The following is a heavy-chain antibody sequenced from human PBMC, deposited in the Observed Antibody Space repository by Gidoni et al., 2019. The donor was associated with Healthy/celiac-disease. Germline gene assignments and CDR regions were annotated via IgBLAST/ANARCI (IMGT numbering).Heavy chain of an antibody. D-gene: IGHD6-19*01. V-gene: IGHV3-66*01. CDR3: ARRPGIAVAGANDAFDI. CDR2: IYSGGST. CDR1: GFTVSSNY. Sequence: VQLVESGGGLVQPGGSLRLSCAASGFTVSSNYMSWVRQAPGKGLEWVSVIYSGGSTYYADSVKGRFTISRDNSKNTLYLQMNSLRAEETAVYYCARRPGIAVAGANDAFDIWGQGTMVTVSS. J-gene: IGHJ3*02.